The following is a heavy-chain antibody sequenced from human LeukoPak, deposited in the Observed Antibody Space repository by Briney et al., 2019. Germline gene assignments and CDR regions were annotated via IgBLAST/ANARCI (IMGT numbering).Heavy chain of an antibody. D-gene: IGHD3-10*01. J-gene: IGHJ6*02. CDR1: GGTFSRYA. CDR3: GSEKPPGSYGMDV. V-gene: IGHV1-69*04. CDR2: IITIFGIA. Sequence: GASVPVSFQASGGTFSRYAISWVRQAPGQGLAWMGRIITIFGIANYAQKFQGRVTITADKSTSTAYMELSSLRSEDTAVYYCGSEKPPGSYGMDVWGQGTTVTVSS.